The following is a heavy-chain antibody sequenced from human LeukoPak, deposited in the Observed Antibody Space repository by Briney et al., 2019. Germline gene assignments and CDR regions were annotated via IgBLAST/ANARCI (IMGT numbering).Heavy chain of an antibody. CDR2: ISWNSGSI. Sequence: GGSLSLSCAASGFTFDDYAMHWVRQAPGKGLEWVSGISWNSGSIGYADSVKGRFTISRDNSKNTLYLQMNSLRAEDTAVYYCARMGSSWYSNYWGQGTLVTVSS. V-gene: IGHV3-9*01. CDR3: ARMGSSWYSNY. D-gene: IGHD6-13*01. CDR1: GFTFDDYA. J-gene: IGHJ4*02.